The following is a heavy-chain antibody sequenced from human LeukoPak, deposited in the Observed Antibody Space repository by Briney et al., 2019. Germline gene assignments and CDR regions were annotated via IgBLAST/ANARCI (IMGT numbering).Heavy chain of an antibody. V-gene: IGHV4-61*01. CDR1: GGSVSSASYY. CDR2: IDYGGNT. J-gene: IGHJ4*02. Sequence: SETLSLTCTVSGGSVSSASYYWNWVRQAPGKGPEWIGYIDYGGNTNYSPSLKSRVTISADTSKNQFSLKLTSVTAADTAVYYCARDSPRSGFDYWGQGTLVTVSS. CDR3: ARDSPRSGFDY. D-gene: IGHD6-19*01.